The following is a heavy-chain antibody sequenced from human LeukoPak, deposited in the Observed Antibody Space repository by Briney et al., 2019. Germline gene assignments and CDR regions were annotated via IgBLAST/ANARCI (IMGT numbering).Heavy chain of an antibody. J-gene: IGHJ5*01. CDR1: GFTFSSYG. Sequence: GGSLRLSCAASGFTFSSYGMHWVRQAPGKGLEWVAFIRYDGSNKYYADSVKGRFTISRDNSKNTLYLQMDSLRAEDTAVYYCAKVLHSYENLVFCNGDCQNWFDSWGQGTLVTVSS. V-gene: IGHV3-30*02. CDR3: AKVLHSYENLVFCNGDCQNWFDS. D-gene: IGHD2-21*02. CDR2: IRYDGSNK.